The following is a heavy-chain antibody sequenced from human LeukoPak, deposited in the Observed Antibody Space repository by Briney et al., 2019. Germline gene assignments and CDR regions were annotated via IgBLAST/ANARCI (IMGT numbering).Heavy chain of an antibody. D-gene: IGHD3-16*02. V-gene: IGHV4-59*04. CDR3: ARWGFGPSALYGRFFYL. CDR2: IYYSGSN. J-gene: IGHJ3*01. Sequence: AGTLTLTCAASGFTFSNYSMSWVRQAPGKGLEWIGNIYYSGSNYYNQSLKSRVTISVDTSKNQFSLKMSSVTAADTRVYYCARWGFGPSALYGRFFYLWGREKGVTV. CDR1: GFTFSNYS.